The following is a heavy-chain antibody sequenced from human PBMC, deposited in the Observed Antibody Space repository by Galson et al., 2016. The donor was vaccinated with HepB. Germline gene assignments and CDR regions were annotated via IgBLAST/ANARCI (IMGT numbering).Heavy chain of an antibody. CDR3: ATRVVTLSDAFDI. Sequence: SLRLSCAASGFTFSYYEMTWVRQAPGKGLEWVSRISNSGDSTDYAESVTGRFTIARDNPKNTLFLQMSGLRAEDTAVYYCATRVVTLSDAFDIWGQGAMVSVSS. CDR2: ISNSGDST. D-gene: IGHD2/OR15-2a*01. CDR1: GFTFSYYE. J-gene: IGHJ3*02. V-gene: IGHV3-23*01.